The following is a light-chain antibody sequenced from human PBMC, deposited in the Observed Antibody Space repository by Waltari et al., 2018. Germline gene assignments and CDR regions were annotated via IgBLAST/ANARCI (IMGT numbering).Light chain of an antibody. CDR1: SSDVGAYKY. J-gene: IGLJ3*02. V-gene: IGLV2-11*01. CDR3: CSYAGTHTWV. Sequence: QSALTQPRSVSASPGQSVTISCTGTSSDVGAYKYVSWFQQYPGKAPKLIIFEGIRRPSGVPDRFSGSKSANTASLTISGLQAEDEADYYCCSYAGTHTWVFGGGTKLTVL. CDR2: EGI.